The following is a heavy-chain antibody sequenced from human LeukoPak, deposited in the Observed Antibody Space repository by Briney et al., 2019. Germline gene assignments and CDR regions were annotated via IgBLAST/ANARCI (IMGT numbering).Heavy chain of an antibody. V-gene: IGHV3-30*03. CDR3: ARYYYDSSGYPYYFDY. CDR1: GFTFSSYG. J-gene: IGHJ4*02. CDR2: ISYDGSNK. Sequence: PGRSLRLSCAASGFTFSSYGMHWVRQAPGKGLEWVAVISYDGSNKYYADSVKGRFTISRDNSKNTLYLQMNSLRAEDTAVYYCARYYYDSSGYPYYFDYWGQGTLVTVSS. D-gene: IGHD3-22*01.